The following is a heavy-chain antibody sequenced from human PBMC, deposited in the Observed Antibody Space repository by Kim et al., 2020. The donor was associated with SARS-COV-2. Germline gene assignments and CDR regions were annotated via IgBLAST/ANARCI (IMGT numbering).Heavy chain of an antibody. D-gene: IGHD3-10*01. CDR3: ARRFSYYGSGNGVSDI. CDR1: GGSISSSSYY. CDR2: IYYSGST. J-gene: IGHJ3*02. V-gene: IGHV4-39*01. Sequence: SETLSLTCTVSGGSISSSSYYWGWIRQPPGKGLEWIGSIYYSGSTYYNPSLKSRVTISVDTSKNQFSLKLSSVTAADTAVYYCARRFSYYGSGNGVSDIWGQGTMVTVSS.